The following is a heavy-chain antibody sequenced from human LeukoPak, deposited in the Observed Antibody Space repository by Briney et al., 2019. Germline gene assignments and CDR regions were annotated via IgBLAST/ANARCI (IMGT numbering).Heavy chain of an antibody. CDR3: ARDLVQYSGYETYDY. CDR1: GFTFSDYG. CDR2: ISSSSSYI. V-gene: IGHV3-21*01. D-gene: IGHD5-12*01. Sequence: GGSLRLSCAASGFTFSDYGMHWVRQAPGKGLEWVSSISSSSSYIYYADSVKGRFTISRDNAKNSLYLQMNSLRAEDTAVYYCARDLVQYSGYETYDYWGQGTLVTVSS. J-gene: IGHJ4*02.